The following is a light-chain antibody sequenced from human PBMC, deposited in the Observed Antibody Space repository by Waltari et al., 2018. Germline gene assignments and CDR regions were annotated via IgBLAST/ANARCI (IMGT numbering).Light chain of an antibody. J-gene: IGKJ2*01. V-gene: IGKV3-20*01. Sequence: EIVLTQSPGTLSLSPGERATLPCRASQSVSSSYLAWYQQKPGQAPRLLIYGASSRATGIPDRFSGSGSGTDFTLTISRLEPEDFAVYYCQQYGSPMYTFGQGTKLESK. CDR1: QSVSSSY. CDR2: GAS. CDR3: QQYGSPMYT.